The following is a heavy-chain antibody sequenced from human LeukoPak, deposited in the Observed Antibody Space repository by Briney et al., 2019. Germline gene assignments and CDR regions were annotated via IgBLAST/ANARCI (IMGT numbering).Heavy chain of an antibody. D-gene: IGHD2-15*01. CDR1: GGSISSSSYY. V-gene: IGHV4-39*01. CDR3: ASLLDIVFDY. CDR2: IYYSGST. J-gene: IGHJ4*02. Sequence: SETLSLTCTVSGGSISSSSYYWGWIRQPPGKGLEWIGSIYYSGSTYYNPSLKSRVTISVDTSKNQFSLKLSSVTAADTAVYYCASLLDIVFDYWGQGTLDTVSS.